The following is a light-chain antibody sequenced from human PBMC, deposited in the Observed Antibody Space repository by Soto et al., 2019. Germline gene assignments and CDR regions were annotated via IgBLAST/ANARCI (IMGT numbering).Light chain of an antibody. Sequence: DIQMTQSPSTLSASVGDRVTITCRASQSISHFLAWYQQEPGKAPKLLIHKASSLQSGVPSRFSGSGSGTDFTLTISSLHPDDFATYYCQQYNSYSPTFGQGTKVAIK. CDR2: KAS. CDR1: QSISHF. J-gene: IGKJ1*01. V-gene: IGKV1-5*03. CDR3: QQYNSYSPT.